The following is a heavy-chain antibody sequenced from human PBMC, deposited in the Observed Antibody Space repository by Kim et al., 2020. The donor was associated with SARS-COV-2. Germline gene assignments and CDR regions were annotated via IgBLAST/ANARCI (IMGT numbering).Heavy chain of an antibody. D-gene: IGHD5-12*01. J-gene: IGHJ4*02. V-gene: IGHV1-18*01. Sequence: NYAQKLQGRVTMTTDTSTSTAYMERRSLRSDDTAVYYCARWESTRWMASFWGQGTLVTVSS. CDR3: ARWESTRWMASF.